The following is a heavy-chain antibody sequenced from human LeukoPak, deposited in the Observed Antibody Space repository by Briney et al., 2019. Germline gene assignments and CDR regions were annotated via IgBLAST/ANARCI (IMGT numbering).Heavy chain of an antibody. CDR2: ISAYNGNT. D-gene: IGHD4-11*01. V-gene: IGHV1-18*01. CDR1: GYTFTSYG. Sequence: GASVKVSYKASGYTFTSYGISWVRQAPGQGLEWMGWISAYNGNTNYAQKLQGRVTMTTDTSTSTAYMELRSLRSDDTAVYYCARVGGGRWTTVKEEYYYYYMDVWGKGTTVTVSS. J-gene: IGHJ6*03. CDR3: ARVGGGRWTTVKEEYYYYYMDV.